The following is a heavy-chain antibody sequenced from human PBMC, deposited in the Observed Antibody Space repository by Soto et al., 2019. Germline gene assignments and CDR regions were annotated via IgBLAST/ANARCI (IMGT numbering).Heavy chain of an antibody. J-gene: IGHJ6*02. CDR3: AHRLPGPSGYDV. CDR1: GFSLPSGVVG. CDR2: IYWYDEH. V-gene: IGHV2-5*01. D-gene: IGHD6-13*01. Sequence: KSGLTLVNPALTLTLSCTFSGFSLPSGVVGAGWIRQPPGVALQWLALIYWYDEHYYNPSLRNRLTITRDTSKNQVVLTMTNMYLVDTATYYCAHRLPGPSGYDVWGQGTTVTVSS.